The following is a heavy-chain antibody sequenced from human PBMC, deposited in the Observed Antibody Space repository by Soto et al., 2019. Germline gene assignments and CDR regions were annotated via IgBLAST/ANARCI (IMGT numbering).Heavy chain of an antibody. CDR2: IYYSGST. D-gene: IGHD3-16*02. V-gene: IGHV4-39*01. Sequence: LSLTFTVSGGSISSSSYYWGWIRQPPGKGLEWIGSIYYSGSTYYNPSLKSRVTISVGTSKTQCSLKLSSVTAADTAVYYCASGDLYIWGSYRFNWFDPWGQGTLVTVSS. CDR1: GGSISSSSYY. CDR3: ASGDLYIWGSYRFNWFDP. J-gene: IGHJ5*02.